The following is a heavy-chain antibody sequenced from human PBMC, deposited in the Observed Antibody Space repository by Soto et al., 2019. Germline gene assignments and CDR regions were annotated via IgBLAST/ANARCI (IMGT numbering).Heavy chain of an antibody. J-gene: IGHJ4*02. Sequence: QVQLQQWGAGLLKPSETLSLTCAVYGGSFSGYYWSWIRQPPGKGLEWIGEINHSGSTNYNPSLKSRVTISVDTSKNQFSLKLSSVTAADTAVYYCARGSSSSNFDYWGQGPLVTVSS. CDR3: ARGSSSSNFDY. CDR2: INHSGST. CDR1: GGSFSGYY. V-gene: IGHV4-34*01. D-gene: IGHD6-6*01.